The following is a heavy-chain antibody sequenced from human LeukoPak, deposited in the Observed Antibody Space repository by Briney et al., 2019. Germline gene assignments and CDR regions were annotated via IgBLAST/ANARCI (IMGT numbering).Heavy chain of an antibody. J-gene: IGHJ6*04. Sequence: PSETLSLTCAVYGGSFSGYYWSWIRQPPGKGLEWIGEINHSGSTNYNPSLKSRVTISVDTSKNQFSLKLSSVTAADTAVYYCARLSMVRARGRPLYYYGMDVWGKGTTVTVSS. D-gene: IGHD3-10*01. CDR2: INHSGST. V-gene: IGHV4-34*01. CDR1: GGSFSGYY. CDR3: ARLSMVRARGRPLYYYGMDV.